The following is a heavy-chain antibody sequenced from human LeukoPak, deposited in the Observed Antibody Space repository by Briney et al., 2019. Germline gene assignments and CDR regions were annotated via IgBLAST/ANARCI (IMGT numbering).Heavy chain of an antibody. CDR3: AKTDGNMIRGVIITCDY. CDR1: GFIFSSYA. V-gene: IGHV3-23*01. CDR2: ISGSGGST. D-gene: IGHD3-10*01. Sequence: PGGSLRLSCAASGFIFSSYAMSWVRQAPGKGLEWVSVISGSGGSTYHADSVKGRFTISRDNSNNTLYMQMNSLRAEDPAVYYCAKTDGNMIRGVIITCDYWGQGTLVTVSS. J-gene: IGHJ4*02.